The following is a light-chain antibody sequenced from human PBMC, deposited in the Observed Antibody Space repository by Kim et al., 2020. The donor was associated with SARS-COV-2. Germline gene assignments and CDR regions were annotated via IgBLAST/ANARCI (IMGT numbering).Light chain of an antibody. CDR2: GTS. J-gene: IGKJ1*01. CDR3: QQYESSPRT. CDR1: RKLPSSC. Sequence: APGERATLSCRSRRKLPSSCLAWYQQKAGQAPRVLIYGTSSRATGIPDRFSGSRSGTDFTLTISRLEPEDFAVYYCQQYESSPRTFGQGTKVDIK. V-gene: IGKV3-20*01.